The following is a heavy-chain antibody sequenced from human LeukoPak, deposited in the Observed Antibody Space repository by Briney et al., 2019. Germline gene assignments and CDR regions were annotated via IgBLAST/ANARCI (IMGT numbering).Heavy chain of an antibody. Sequence: KTGGFLRLSCASSGFTFSSYSKNWVRQARGRGLECVSSISSSSYIYYADSVKGRFTISRDNAKNSLYLQMNSLRAEDTAVYYCARAYSSGWYEGYAFDIWGQGTMVTVSS. CDR1: GFTFSSYS. CDR2: ISSSSYI. D-gene: IGHD6-19*01. V-gene: IGHV3-21*01. CDR3: ARAYSSGWYEGYAFDI. J-gene: IGHJ3*02.